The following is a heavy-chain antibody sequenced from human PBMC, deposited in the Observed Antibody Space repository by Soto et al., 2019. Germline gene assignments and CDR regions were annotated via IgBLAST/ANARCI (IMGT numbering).Heavy chain of an antibody. CDR3: ARKPPSAIQGWAFGMDV. CDR1: GFTFSNYA. J-gene: IGHJ6*02. Sequence: VQLLESGGGLVQPGGSLRLSCAASGFTFSNYAMSWVRQAPGKGLEWVSGIGGGGDDTYYADSVKGRCSISRDNYKNTLYLQMDNLRVEDTAVYYCARKPPSAIQGWAFGMDVWGQGTTVSVSS. D-gene: IGHD2-21*01. CDR2: IGGGGDDT. V-gene: IGHV3-23*01.